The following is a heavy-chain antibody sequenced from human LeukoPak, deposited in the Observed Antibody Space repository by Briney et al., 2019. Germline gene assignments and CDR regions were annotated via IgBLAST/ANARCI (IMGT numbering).Heavy chain of an antibody. J-gene: IGHJ3*02. CDR3: ARSELWFGEYDAFDI. D-gene: IGHD3-10*01. CDR2: NYYSGST. V-gene: IGHV4-59*01. CDR1: GGSISSYY. Sequence: SETLSLTCTVSGGSISSYYWSWIRQPPGEGLEWIGYNYYSGSTNYNPSLKSRVTISVDTSKNQFSLKLSSVTAADTAVYYCARSELWFGEYDAFDIWGQGTMVTVSS.